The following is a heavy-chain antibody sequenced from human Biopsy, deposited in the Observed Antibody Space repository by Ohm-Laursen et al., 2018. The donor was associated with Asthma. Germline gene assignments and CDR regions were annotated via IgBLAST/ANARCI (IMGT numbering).Heavy chain of an antibody. CDR3: AKDERLYYGSDSKYMQPVPLGD. J-gene: IGHJ4*02. CDR1: GFAVSRDY. Sequence: SLRLSCTASGFAVSRDYMFWVRQAPGKGLEWVSVIYSGGTSHTADSVRGRFTISRDYSKNTLYLQIHSLRVEDTAVYYCAKDERLYYGSDSKYMQPVPLGDWGQGTLVIVSA. V-gene: IGHV3-53*01. D-gene: IGHD3-10*01. CDR2: IYSGGTS.